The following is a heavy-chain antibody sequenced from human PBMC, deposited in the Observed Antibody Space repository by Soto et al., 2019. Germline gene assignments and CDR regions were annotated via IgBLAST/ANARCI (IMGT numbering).Heavy chain of an antibody. V-gene: IGHV4-28*01. CDR3: ARREIQGPIEY. J-gene: IGHJ4*02. CDR2: IYYSGTT. CDR1: GYSIRSSNW. D-gene: IGHD1-26*01. Sequence: PSETLSLTCAVSGYSIRSSNWWGWIRQPPGKGLEWIGYIYYSGTTYYNPSLKSRVTMSVDTSKNQFSLKLTSVTAVDTAVYYCARREIQGPIEYWGQGSLVTVSS.